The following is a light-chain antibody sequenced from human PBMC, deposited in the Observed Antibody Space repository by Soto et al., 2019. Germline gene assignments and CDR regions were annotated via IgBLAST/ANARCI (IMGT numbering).Light chain of an antibody. Sequence: QSALTQPASVSGSPGQSITISCTGTSSDVGGYNYVSWYQQHPGKAPKLMIYEVSNRPSGVSNRFSGSKSGNTASLTSSGLQAEDEADYYCSSYTVSSTRVFGGGTKLTVL. J-gene: IGLJ3*02. CDR2: EVS. CDR1: SSDVGGYNY. CDR3: SSYTVSSTRV. V-gene: IGLV2-14*01.